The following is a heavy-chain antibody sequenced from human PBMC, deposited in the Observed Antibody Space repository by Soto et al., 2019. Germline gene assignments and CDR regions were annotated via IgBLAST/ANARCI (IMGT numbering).Heavy chain of an antibody. D-gene: IGHD4-4*01. J-gene: IGHJ6*02. V-gene: IGHV4-39*01. CDR2: IDYSGST. Sequence: AGKGLEWIGSIDYSGSTYYNPSLKSRVTISVDTSKNQFSLKLSSVTAADTAVYYCACNTVTTAIRDCSTVMDFWGQGTTVTGSS. CDR3: ACNTVTTAIRDCSTVMDF.